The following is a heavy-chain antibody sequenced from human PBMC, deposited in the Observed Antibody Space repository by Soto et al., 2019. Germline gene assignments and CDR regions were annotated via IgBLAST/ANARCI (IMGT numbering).Heavy chain of an antibody. CDR3: ARGVLH. D-gene: IGHD3-16*01. CDR1: GGSISSGGYY. Sequence: QVQLQESGPGLVKPSQTLSLTCTVSGGSISSGGYYWSWIRQHPGKGLEWIGSIYYSGSTYYNPSPXSXXTKSGDTSKNQFSLKLSSVTAAGTAVYYCARGVLHWGQGTLVTVSS. J-gene: IGHJ4*02. V-gene: IGHV4-31*03. CDR2: IYYSGST.